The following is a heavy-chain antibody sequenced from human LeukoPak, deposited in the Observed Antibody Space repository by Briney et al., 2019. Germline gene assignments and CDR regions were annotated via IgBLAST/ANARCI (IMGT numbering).Heavy chain of an antibody. CDR1: GFTFSIYA. Sequence: GGSLRLSCAASGFTFSIYAMSWVRQAPGKGLEWVAVISYDGSNKYYADSVKGRFTISRDNSKNTLYLQMNSLRAEDTAVYYCARGRGIDSYTRDISFDYWGQGTLVTVSS. CDR3: ARGRGIDSYTRDISFDY. CDR2: ISYDGSNK. J-gene: IGHJ4*02. V-gene: IGHV3-30-3*01. D-gene: IGHD6-13*01.